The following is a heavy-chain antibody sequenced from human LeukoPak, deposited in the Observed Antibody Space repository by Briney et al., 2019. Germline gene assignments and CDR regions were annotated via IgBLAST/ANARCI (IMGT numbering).Heavy chain of an antibody. J-gene: IGHJ3*02. CDR1: GFTFSSYA. CDR3: ARERSVGVVVITGYLGDDAFDI. CDR2: ISYDGSNK. D-gene: IGHD3-22*01. Sequence: GRSLRLSCAASGFTFSSYAMHWVRQAPGKGLEWVAVISYDGSNKYYADSVKGRFTISRDNSKNTLYLQMNSLRAEDTAVYYCARERSVGVVVITGYLGDDAFDIWGQGTMVTVSS. V-gene: IGHV3-30*04.